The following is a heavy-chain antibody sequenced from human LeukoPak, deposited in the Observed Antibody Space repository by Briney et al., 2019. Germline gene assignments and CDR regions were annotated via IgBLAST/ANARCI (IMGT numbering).Heavy chain of an antibody. V-gene: IGHV3-23*01. D-gene: IGHD1-14*01. J-gene: IGHJ4*02. CDR1: GFTFSSYA. CDR2: ISGSGGST. CDR3: AKPKDNPLYYFDY. Sequence: PGGSLRLSCAASGFTFSSYAMNRVRQAPGKGLEWVSVISGSGGSTYYADSVKGRFTISRDNSKNTLYLQMNSLRAEDTAVYYCAKPKDNPLYYFDYWGQGTLVTVSS.